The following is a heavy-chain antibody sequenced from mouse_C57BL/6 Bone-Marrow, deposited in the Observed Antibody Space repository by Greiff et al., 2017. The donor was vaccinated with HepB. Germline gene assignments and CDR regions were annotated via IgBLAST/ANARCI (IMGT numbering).Heavy chain of an antibody. J-gene: IGHJ2*01. CDR3: AADGNYGY. Sequence: QVQLQQPGAELVMPGASVKLSCKASGYTFTSYWMHWVKQRPGQGLEWIGEIDPSDSYTNYNQKFKGKSTLTVDKSSSTAYMQLSSLTSEDSAVYYCAADGNYGYWGQGTTLTGSS. CDR2: IDPSDSYT. V-gene: IGHV1-69*01. CDR1: GYTFTSYW. D-gene: IGHD2-1*01.